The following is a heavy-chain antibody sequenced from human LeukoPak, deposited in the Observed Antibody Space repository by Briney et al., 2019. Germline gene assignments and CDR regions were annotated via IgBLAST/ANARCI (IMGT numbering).Heavy chain of an antibody. V-gene: IGHV1-69*05. CDR2: IIPIFGTA. CDR3: AGAFCGGDCSPYYYYMDV. J-gene: IGHJ6*03. CDR1: GGTFSSYA. Sequence: SVKVSCKASGGTFSSYAIIWVRQAPGQGLEWMGGIIPIFGTANYAQKFQGRVTITTDESTSTAYMELSSLRSEDTAVYYCAGAFCGGDCSPYYYYMDVWGKGTTVTVSS. D-gene: IGHD2-21*01.